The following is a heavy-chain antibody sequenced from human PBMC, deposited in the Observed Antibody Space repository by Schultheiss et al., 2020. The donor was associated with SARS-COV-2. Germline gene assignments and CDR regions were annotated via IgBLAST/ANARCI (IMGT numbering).Heavy chain of an antibody. CDR1: GGSMSSYY. V-gene: IGHV4-30-2*01. CDR2: IYHSGST. D-gene: IGHD3-22*01. J-gene: IGHJ4*02. CDR3: ARVDSSGPDLFDY. Sequence: SETLSLTCTVSGGSMSSYYWSWIRQPPGKGLEWIGYIYHSGSTYYNPSLKSRVTISVDRSKNQFSLKLTSVTAADTAVYYCARVDSSGPDLFDYWGQGTLVTVSS.